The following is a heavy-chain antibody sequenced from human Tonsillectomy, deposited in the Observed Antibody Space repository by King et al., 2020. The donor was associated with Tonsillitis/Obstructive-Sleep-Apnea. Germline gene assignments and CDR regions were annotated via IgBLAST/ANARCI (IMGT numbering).Heavy chain of an antibody. V-gene: IGHV1-18*01. Sequence: QLVQSGAEVKKPGASVKVSCKASGYTFTSYGISWVRQAPGQGLEWMGWISAYNGNTNYAQKLQGRVTMTTETSTSTAYMEPRSLRSDDTAVYYCAREGTSSSTSCYWDYWGQGTLVTVSS. CDR1: GYTFTSYG. CDR3: AREGTSSSTSCYWDY. D-gene: IGHD2-2*01. CDR2: ISAYNGNT. J-gene: IGHJ4*02.